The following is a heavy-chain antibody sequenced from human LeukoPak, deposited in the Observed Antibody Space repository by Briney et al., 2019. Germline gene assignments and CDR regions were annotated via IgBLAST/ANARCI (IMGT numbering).Heavy chain of an antibody. J-gene: IGHJ4*02. CDR1: GFMFSDYY. Sequence: PGGSLRLSCVGSGFMFSDYYMSWIRQAPGKGLEWVSYISNDSVDKYYVDSVRGRFTISRDNAKNSLYLQMNSLRAEDTAVYYCASERSSSNWGQGTLVTVSS. CDR2: ISNDSVDK. D-gene: IGHD6-6*01. CDR3: ASERSSSN. V-gene: IGHV3-11*04.